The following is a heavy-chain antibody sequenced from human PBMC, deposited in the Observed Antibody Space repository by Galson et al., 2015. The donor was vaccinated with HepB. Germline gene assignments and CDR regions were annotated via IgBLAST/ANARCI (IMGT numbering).Heavy chain of an antibody. CDR2: ISGSGGST. J-gene: IGHJ4*02. D-gene: IGHD3-9*01. V-gene: IGHV3-23*01. CDR3: AKHTDILTGYNDY. Sequence: SLRLSCAASGFTFSSYAMGWVRQAPGKGLEWVSAISGSGGSTYYADSVKGRFTISRDNSKNTLYLQMNSLRAEDTAVYYCAKHTDILTGYNDYWGQGTLVTVSS. CDR1: GFTFSSYA.